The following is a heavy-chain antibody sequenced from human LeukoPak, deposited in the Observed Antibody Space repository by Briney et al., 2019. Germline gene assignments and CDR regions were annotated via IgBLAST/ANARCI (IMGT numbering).Heavy chain of an antibody. CDR3: ANLLGSSSWIDY. Sequence: SVKASCKASGGTFSSYAISWVRQAPGQGLEWMGGIIPIFGTANYAQKFQGRVTITADESTSTAYMELSSLRSEDTAVYYCANLLGSSSWIDYWGQGTLVTVSS. CDR1: GGTFSSYA. D-gene: IGHD6-13*01. CDR2: IIPIFGTA. V-gene: IGHV1-69*01. J-gene: IGHJ4*02.